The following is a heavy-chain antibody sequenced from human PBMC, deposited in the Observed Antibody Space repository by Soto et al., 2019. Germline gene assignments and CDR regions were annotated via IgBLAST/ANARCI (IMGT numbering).Heavy chain of an antibody. D-gene: IGHD6-19*01. Sequence: QITLKESGPTLVIPTQTLTLTCTFSGFSLNTRGVGVGWIRQPPGKALEWVALIHWDDEKRYSPSLRNTLTITKDTSKNQVVLIMTNMDSVDTATYYCAYRPVVLGSGWNFGFWGQGILVTVSS. V-gene: IGHV2-5*02. J-gene: IGHJ4*02. CDR2: IHWDDEK. CDR1: GFSLNTRGVG. CDR3: AYRPVVLGSGWNFGF.